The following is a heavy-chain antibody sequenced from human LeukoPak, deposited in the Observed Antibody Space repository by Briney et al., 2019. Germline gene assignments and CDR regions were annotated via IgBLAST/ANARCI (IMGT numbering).Heavy chain of an antibody. CDR3: AKAGAIKFDY. J-gene: IGHJ4*02. CDR2: INGGGTGT. V-gene: IGHV3-23*01. CDR1: GFIFSNSA. D-gene: IGHD1-26*01. Sequence: GGSLRLSCAASGFIFSNSAMSWVRQTPGKGLEWVAGINGGGTGTYYAYSVRGRVTISRDNSKSTLYLELNTVRAEDTAVYYCAKAGAIKFDYWGQGILVSVSS.